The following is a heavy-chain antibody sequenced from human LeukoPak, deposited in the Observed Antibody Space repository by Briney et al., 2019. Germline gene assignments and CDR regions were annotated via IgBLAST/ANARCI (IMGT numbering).Heavy chain of an antibody. CDR2: INPNSVGT. CDR3: ARVGVVGRPYFDY. J-gene: IGHJ4*02. D-gene: IGHD2-15*01. Sequence: ASLKLSCKASGYTFTGYYMHWVRQAPGQGLEWIGWINPNSVGTYYAQKFEGRVTMTRDTSLSTASMELSRLRSDDTPVYYCARVGVVGRPYFDYWGQGTLVTVSS. V-gene: IGHV1-2*02. CDR1: GYTFTGYY.